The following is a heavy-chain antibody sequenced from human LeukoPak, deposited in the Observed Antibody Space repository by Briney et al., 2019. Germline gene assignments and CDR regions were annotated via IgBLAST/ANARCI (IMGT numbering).Heavy chain of an antibody. V-gene: IGHV4-4*07. CDR2: IYTSGST. CDR1: GGSISSYY. Sequence: SEALSLTCTVSGGSISSYYWSWIRQPAGKGLEWIGRIYTSGSTNYNPSLKSRVTMSVDTSKNQFSLKLSSVTAADTAVYYCARGRPDYYYYGMDVWGQGTTVTVSS. CDR3: ARGRPDYYYYGMDV. J-gene: IGHJ6*02.